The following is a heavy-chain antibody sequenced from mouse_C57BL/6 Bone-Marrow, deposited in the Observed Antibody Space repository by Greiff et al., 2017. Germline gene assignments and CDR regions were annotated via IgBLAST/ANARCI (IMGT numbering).Heavy chain of an antibody. V-gene: IGHV3-6*01. CDR3: ARDLYDGYYEL. D-gene: IGHD2-3*01. Sequence: EVKLEESGPGLVKPSQSLSLTCSVTGYSITSGYYWNWIRQFPGNKLEWMGYISYDGSNNYNPSLKNRISITRDTSKNQFFLKLNSVTTEDTATYYCARDLYDGYYELWGQGTSVTVSS. CDR1: GYSITSGYY. J-gene: IGHJ4*01. CDR2: ISYDGSN.